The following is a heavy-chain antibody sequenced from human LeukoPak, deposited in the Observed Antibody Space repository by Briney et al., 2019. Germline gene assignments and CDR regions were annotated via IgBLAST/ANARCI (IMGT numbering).Heavy chain of an antibody. CDR1: GFTFTTFW. CDR3: ARVDRLPNYYYYMDV. J-gene: IGHJ6*03. CDR2: INSRSRYI. V-gene: IGHV3-21*01. Sequence: PGGSLRLSCATSGFTFTTFWMHWVRHAPGKGLERVSSINSRSRYINYADSLKGRFTISRDNGKNSLYLQMHSLRVEDTAVYYCARVDRLPNYYYYMDVWGKGTTVTISS.